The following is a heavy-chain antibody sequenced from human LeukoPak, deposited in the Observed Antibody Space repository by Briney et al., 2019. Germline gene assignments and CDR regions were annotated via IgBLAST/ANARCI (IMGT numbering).Heavy chain of an antibody. CDR2: IYSGGST. D-gene: IGHD3-3*01. J-gene: IGHJ4*02. CDR3: ATDRLPSHQDDFDY. CDR1: EFSVGSNY. V-gene: IGHV3-66*01. Sequence: GGSLRLSCAASEFSVGSNYMTWVRQAPGKGLEWVSLIYSGGSTYYADSAKGRFTISRDNSKNTLYLQMNSLRPEDTAVYYCATDRLPSHQDDFDYWGQGTLVTVSS.